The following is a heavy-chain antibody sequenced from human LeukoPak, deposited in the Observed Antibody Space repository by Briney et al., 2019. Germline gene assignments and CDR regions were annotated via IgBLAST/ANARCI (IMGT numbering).Heavy chain of an antibody. CDR1: GFTFSSYS. CDR2: ISSSSSYI. D-gene: IGHD3-3*01. Sequence: GGSLRLSCAASGFTFSSYSMNWVRQAPGKGLEWVSSISSSSSYIYYADSVKGRFTISRDNAKNSLYLQMNTLRAEDMSVYYCARDLGPDYDFWSGYYVHYYYYYYMDVWGKGTTVTVSS. V-gene: IGHV3-21*01. J-gene: IGHJ6*03. CDR3: ARDLGPDYDFWSGYYVHYYYYYYMDV.